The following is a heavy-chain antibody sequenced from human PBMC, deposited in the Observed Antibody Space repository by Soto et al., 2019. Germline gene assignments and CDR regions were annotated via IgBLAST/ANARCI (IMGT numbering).Heavy chain of an antibody. CDR1: GFTFSSYV. D-gene: IGHD7-27*01. V-gene: IGHV3-23*01. CDR2: IDGRSDDT. CDR3: VKRGTNWGAFDV. J-gene: IGHJ3*01. Sequence: EMQLLESGGGLVQPGGSLRLSCAASGFTFSSYVMSWVRQAPGKGLEWVSAIDGRSDDTYYAFSVKGRFSISRDNSNNRFYMQLNRPRAEDSAVYYCVKRGTNWGAFDVWGQGTLVTVSS.